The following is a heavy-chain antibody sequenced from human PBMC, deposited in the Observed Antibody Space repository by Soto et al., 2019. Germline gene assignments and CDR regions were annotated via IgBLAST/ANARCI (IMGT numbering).Heavy chain of an antibody. CDR1: GYTFSDYF. D-gene: IGHD2-21*01. J-gene: IGHJ2*01. V-gene: IGHV1-2*02. Sequence: QVQLVQSGAEVKKPGASVKVSCTTYGYTFSDYFLHWVRQAPGQGPESMGFINPKRGGTEYAQKFQGRVTMTRDTSSSTVYLDLSGLTSDDTAIYYCARDSGIPGRYWYFGLWGRGTLVTVSS. CDR3: ARDSGIPGRYWYFGL. CDR2: INPKRGGT.